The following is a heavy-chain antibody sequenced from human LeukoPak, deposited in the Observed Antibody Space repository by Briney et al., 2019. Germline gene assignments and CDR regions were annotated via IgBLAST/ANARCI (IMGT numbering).Heavy chain of an antibody. CDR2: ISAYNGNT. J-gene: IGHJ4*02. V-gene: IGHV1-18*01. D-gene: IGHD6-13*01. Sequence: ASVKVSCKASGYTFTSYGISWVRQAPGQGLEWMGWISAYNGNTNYAQKLQGRATMTTDTSTSTAYMELRSLRSDDTAVYYCARGGWAAAAGTDFDYWGQGTLVTVSS. CDR1: GYTFTSYG. CDR3: ARGGWAAAAGTDFDY.